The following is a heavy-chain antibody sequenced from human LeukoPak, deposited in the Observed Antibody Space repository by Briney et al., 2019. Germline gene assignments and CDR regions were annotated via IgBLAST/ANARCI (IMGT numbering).Heavy chain of an antibody. D-gene: IGHD6-13*01. V-gene: IGHV4-59*01. CDR3: ARVLAAAGIRWFDP. Sequence: SETLSLTCTVSGGSISSYYWSWIRQPPGKGLEWIGYIYYSGSTNYNPSLKSRVTISVDTSKNQFSLKLSSVTAADTAVYYCARVLAAAGIRWFDPWGQGTLVTVSS. CDR1: GGSISSYY. J-gene: IGHJ5*02. CDR2: IYYSGST.